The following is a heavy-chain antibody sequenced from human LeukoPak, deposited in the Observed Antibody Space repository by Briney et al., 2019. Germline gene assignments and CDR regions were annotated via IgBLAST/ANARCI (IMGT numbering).Heavy chain of an antibody. CDR2: ISYDGSNK. CDR3: ARVSGYSSGWSRDSDY. J-gene: IGHJ4*02. Sequence: GGSLRLSCAASGFTFSSYGMHWVRQAPGKGLEWVAVISYDGSNKYYADSVKGRFTISRDNSKNTLYLQMNSLRAEDTAVYYCARVSGYSSGWSRDSDYWGQGTLVTVSS. D-gene: IGHD6-19*01. V-gene: IGHV3-30*03. CDR1: GFTFSSYG.